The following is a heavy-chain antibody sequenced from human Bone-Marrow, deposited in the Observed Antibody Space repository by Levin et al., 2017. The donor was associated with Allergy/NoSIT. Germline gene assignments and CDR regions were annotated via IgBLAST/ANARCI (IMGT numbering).Heavy chain of an antibody. D-gene: IGHD3-10*01. Sequence: PGGSLRLSCAASGFTFSTYALHWVRQAPGKGLEWVAIISYDGSDKYYADSVKGRFTISRDNSKNTLYLQMNGLRPEDTAIYYCARYPGSGSGIDDAFDIWGQGTMVTVSS. CDR2: ISYDGSDK. CDR1: GFTFSTYA. CDR3: ARYPGSGSGIDDAFDI. J-gene: IGHJ3*02. V-gene: IGHV3-30*04.